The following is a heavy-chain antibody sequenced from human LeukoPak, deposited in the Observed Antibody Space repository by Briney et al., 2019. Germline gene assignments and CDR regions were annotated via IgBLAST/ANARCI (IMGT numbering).Heavy chain of an antibody. D-gene: IGHD6-6*01. CDR3: ARGLSGYASSLGY. Sequence: GGSLRLSCAASGFTFDDYGMSWVRQAPGKGLEWVSGINWNGGSTAYADSVKGRFTISRDNAKNTLYLQMNSLRAEDTAVYYCARGLSGYASSLGYWGQGTLVTVSA. CDR2: INWNGGST. J-gene: IGHJ4*02. CDR1: GFTFDDYG. V-gene: IGHV3-20*04.